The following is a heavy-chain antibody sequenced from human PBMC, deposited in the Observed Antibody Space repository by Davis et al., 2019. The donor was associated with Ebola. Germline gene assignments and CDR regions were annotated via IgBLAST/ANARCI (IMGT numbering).Heavy chain of an antibody. CDR2: ISYDGSNK. Sequence: GESLKISCAASGFTFSSYAMHWVRQAPGKGLEWVAVISYDGSNKYYADSVKGRFTISRDNSKNTLYLQMNSLRAEDTAVYYCADNKDYYYDSSALYYYGMDVWGQGTTVTVSS. V-gene: IGHV3-30*04. J-gene: IGHJ6*02. CDR1: GFTFSSYA. D-gene: IGHD3-22*01. CDR3: ADNKDYYYDSSALYYYGMDV.